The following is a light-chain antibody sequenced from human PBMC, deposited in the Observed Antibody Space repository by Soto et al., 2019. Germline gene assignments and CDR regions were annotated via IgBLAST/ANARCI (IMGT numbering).Light chain of an antibody. J-gene: IGKJ1*01. Sequence: EIVLTQSPGTLSLSPGERATLSCRASQSVSSIYVAWYQQKPGQAPRLLIYGASSRATGIPDRFSGSGSGTDFTLTISRLEPDDFALYYCQQYGSSRWTFGQGTKVEI. V-gene: IGKV3-20*01. CDR2: GAS. CDR3: QQYGSSRWT. CDR1: QSVSSIY.